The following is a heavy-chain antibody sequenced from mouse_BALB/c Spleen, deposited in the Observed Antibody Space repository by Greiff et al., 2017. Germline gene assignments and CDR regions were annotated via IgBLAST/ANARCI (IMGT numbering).Heavy chain of an antibody. Sequence: QVHVKQSGPELVKPGASVRISCKASGYTFTSYYIHWVKQRPGQGLEWIGWIYPGNVNTKYNEKFKGKATLTADKSSSTAYMQLSSLTSEDSAVYFCARVSGRDYAMDYWGQGTSVTVSS. CDR2: IYPGNVNT. V-gene: IGHV1S56*01. J-gene: IGHJ4*01. CDR3: ARVSGRDYAMDY. CDR1: GYTFTSYY. D-gene: IGHD6-2*01.